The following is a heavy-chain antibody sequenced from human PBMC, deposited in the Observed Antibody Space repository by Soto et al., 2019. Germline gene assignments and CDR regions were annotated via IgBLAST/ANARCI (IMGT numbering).Heavy chain of an antibody. Sequence: SLRLSCAASGFTFSSYGMHWVRQAPGKGLEWVAVIWYDGSNKYYADSVKGRFTISRDNSKNTLYLQMNSLRAEDTAVYYCARSLTDYGDYYYSDYWGQGTLVTVSS. J-gene: IGHJ4*02. V-gene: IGHV3-33*01. CDR1: GFTFSSYG. D-gene: IGHD4-17*01. CDR2: IWYDGSNK. CDR3: ARSLTDYGDYYYSDY.